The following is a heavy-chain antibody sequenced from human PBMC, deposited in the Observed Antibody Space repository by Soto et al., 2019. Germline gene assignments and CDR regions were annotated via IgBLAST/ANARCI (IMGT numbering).Heavy chain of an antibody. CDR2: MNPNSGNT. J-gene: IGHJ6*03. Sequence: ASVKVSCKASGYTFTSYDINWVRQATGQGLEWMGWMNPNSGNTGYAQKFQGRVTMTRNTSISTAYMELSSLRSEDTAVYYCARGSYCTNGVCYLPYYYYYMDVWGKGTTVTVSS. V-gene: IGHV1-8*01. D-gene: IGHD2-8*01. CDR1: GYTFTSYD. CDR3: ARGSYCTNGVCYLPYYYYYMDV.